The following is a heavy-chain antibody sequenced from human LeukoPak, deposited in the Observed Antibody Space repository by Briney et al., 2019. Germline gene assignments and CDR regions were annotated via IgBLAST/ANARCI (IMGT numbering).Heavy chain of an antibody. CDR3: AKDRAYSSGLDAFDI. V-gene: IGHV3-23*01. CDR1: GFSFSTYA. D-gene: IGHD6-19*01. J-gene: IGHJ3*02. Sequence: GGSLRLSCAASGFSFSTYAMSWVRQAPGKGLEWVSGVNGNGGSTSHADSVKGRFTISRDNSKNTLFLQMSSLRAEDTAVYYCAKDRAYSSGLDAFDIWGQGTVVTVSS. CDR2: VNGNGGST.